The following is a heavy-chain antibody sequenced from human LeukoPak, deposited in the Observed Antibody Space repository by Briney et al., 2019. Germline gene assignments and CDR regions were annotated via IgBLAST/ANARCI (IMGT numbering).Heavy chain of an antibody. V-gene: IGHV1-18*01. Sequence: GASVTVSFKASDYTFTIYGISWVRQAPGQGPEGMGWISNYNGRTNFAQKVQGRVTLTTDTSTSTTYMELRSLRSEDTAVYYCARDYYESSGYKYDVFDIWGQGTMVTVSS. CDR2: ISNYNGRT. J-gene: IGHJ3*02. D-gene: IGHD3-22*01. CDR3: ARDYYESSGYKYDVFDI. CDR1: DYTFTIYG.